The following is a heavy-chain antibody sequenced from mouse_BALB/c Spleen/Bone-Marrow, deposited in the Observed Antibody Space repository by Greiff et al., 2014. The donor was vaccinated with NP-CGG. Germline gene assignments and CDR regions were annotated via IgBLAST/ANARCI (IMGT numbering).Heavy chain of an antibody. J-gene: IGHJ2*01. CDR2: ISSGGGST. Sequence: EVQVVESGGGSVKPGGSLKLSCAASGFAFSSYDMSWVRQTPEKRLEWVAYISSGGGSTYYPDTVKGRFTISRDNAKNTLYLQMSSLKSEDTAMYYCARHRYYFDYWGQGTTLTVSS. CDR1: GFAFSSYD. CDR3: ARHRYYFDY. V-gene: IGHV5-12-1*01.